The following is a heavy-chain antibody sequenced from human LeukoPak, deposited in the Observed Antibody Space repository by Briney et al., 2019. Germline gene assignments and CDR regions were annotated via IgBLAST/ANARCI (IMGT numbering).Heavy chain of an antibody. CDR2: IDPDSGDT. J-gene: IGHJ4*02. CDR1: GYTFTAYY. CDR3: GRDRIGVAGQDY. V-gene: IGHV1-2*02. D-gene: IGHD6-13*01. Sequence: GASVKVSCTASGYTFTAYYMHWVRQAPGQGLEWMGWIDPDSGDTKYAQSFQGRVTMTTDTSISAVFMELSRLRSDDTAVYFCGRDRIGVAGQDYWGPGTLVIVSS.